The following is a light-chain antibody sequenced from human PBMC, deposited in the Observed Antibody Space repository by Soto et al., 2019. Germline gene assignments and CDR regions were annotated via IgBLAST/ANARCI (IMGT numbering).Light chain of an antibody. CDR3: QQYGNWPWT. V-gene: IGKV3-15*01. Sequence: ERVMTQSPATLSVSPGERATLSCRASQGVSSNLAWYQHKPGQAPRLLIYGSSTRATGIPARFSGSGSGTEFTLTISSLQSEDFAVYYCQQYGNWPWTFGQGTKVEIK. CDR1: QGVSSN. J-gene: IGKJ1*01. CDR2: GSS.